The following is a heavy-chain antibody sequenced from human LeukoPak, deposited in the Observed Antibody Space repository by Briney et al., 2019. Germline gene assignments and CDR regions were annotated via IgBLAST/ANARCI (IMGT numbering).Heavy chain of an antibody. CDR2: INHSGST. V-gene: IGHV4-34*01. D-gene: IGHD6-13*01. J-gene: IGHJ5*02. CDR1: GGSFSGYY. Sequence: PSETLSLTCAVYGGSFSGYYWSWIRQPPGKGLEWIGEINHSGSTNYNPSLKSRVTISVDTSKNQFSLKLSSVTAADTAVYYCARTAGYSSSWFKNWFDPWGQGTLVTVSS. CDR3: ARTAGYSSSWFKNWFDP.